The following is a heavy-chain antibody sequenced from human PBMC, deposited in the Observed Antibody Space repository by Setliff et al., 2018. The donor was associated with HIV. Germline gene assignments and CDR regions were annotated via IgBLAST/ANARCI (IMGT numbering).Heavy chain of an antibody. CDR1: GFTFSNYA. CDR3: AKELAASGLGYFDS. Sequence: GESLRLSCAASGFTFSNYAMSWVRQAPGEGLEWVSAILSTGERTFYADSVKGRFTISRDNSKNTVSLQMNSLRAEDTAEYYCAKELAASGLGYFDSWGRGILGTVSS. CDR2: ILSTGERT. J-gene: IGHJ4*02. V-gene: IGHV3-23*01. D-gene: IGHD3-22*01.